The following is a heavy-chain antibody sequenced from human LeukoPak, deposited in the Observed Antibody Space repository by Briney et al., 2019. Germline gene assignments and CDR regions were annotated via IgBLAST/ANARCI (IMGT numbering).Heavy chain of an antibody. J-gene: IGHJ4*02. Sequence: SETLSLTCTVSGDSISNYYWSWIRQSPAKGLEWIGYIYYSGSNNYNPSLKSRVTISVDTSKNQFSLQLSSVTAADTAVYYCARETCSGGSCFQFDFWGQGTLVTVSS. V-gene: IGHV4-59*01. CDR1: GDSISNYY. D-gene: IGHD2-15*01. CDR2: IYYSGSN. CDR3: ARETCSGGSCFQFDF.